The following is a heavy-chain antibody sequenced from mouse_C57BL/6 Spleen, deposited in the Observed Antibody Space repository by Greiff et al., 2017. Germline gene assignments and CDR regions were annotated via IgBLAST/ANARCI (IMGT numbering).Heavy chain of an antibody. D-gene: IGHD2-5*01. J-gene: IGHJ3*01. CDR2: ISYSGST. V-gene: IGHV3-1*01. Sequence: EVQLQQSGPGMVKPSQSLSLTCTVTGYSITSGYDWHWIRHFPGNKLEWMGYISYSGSTNYNPSLKSRISITHDTSKNHFFLKLNSVTTEDTATYYCSRGYSNGGFAYWGQGNLGTVPA. CDR1: GYSITSGYD. CDR3: SRGYSNGGFAY.